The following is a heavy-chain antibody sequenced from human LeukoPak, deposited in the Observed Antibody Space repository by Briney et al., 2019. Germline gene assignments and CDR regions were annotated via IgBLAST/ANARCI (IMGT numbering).Heavy chain of an antibody. V-gene: IGHV1-18*01. D-gene: IGHD4-23*01. CDR2: ISAYNGKT. J-gene: IGHJ3*02. CDR1: GYKFNTYG. CDR3: ARPDYCGNRGAFDI. Sequence: ASVKVSCEASGYKFNTYGISWVRQAPGQGLEWMGWISAYNGKTDYAQKFQGRVTMTTDTSTSTAYMELRSLRSDDTAVYYCARPDYCGNRGAFDIWGQGTMVTVSS.